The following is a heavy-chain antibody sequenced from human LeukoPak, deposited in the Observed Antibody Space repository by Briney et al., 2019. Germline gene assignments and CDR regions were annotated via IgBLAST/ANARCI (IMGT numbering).Heavy chain of an antibody. CDR2: IGSGSVDK. CDR3: ARRVPLTALDS. V-gene: IGHV3-23*01. Sequence: GGSLRLSCAASGFSFNIYAMGWVRQAPGKGLEWVSVIGSGSVDKHYADTVRGRFDISRDNSKNRLFLQMNSLRVEDSGVYYCARRVPLTALDSWGQGTLVSVSS. CDR1: GFSFNIYA. J-gene: IGHJ5*01. D-gene: IGHD3-3*01.